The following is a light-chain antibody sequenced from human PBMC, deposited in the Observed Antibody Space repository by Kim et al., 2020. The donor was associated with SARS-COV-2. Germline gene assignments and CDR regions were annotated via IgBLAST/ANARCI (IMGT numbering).Light chain of an antibody. CDR1: ACPSHY. J-gene: IGLJ3*02. CDR3: QSADSSGTYEV. CDR2: KYS. Sequence: PGQTAMITCTVVACPSHYAYWSRQKPSQAPVLVMYKYSERPSGIPERFSVSSSGTTVTLTISGVQAEDEADYYCQSADSSGTYEVFGGGTKLTVL. V-gene: IGLV3-25*03.